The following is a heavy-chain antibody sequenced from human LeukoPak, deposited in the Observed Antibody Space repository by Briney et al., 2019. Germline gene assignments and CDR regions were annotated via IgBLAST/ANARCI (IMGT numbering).Heavy chain of an antibody. D-gene: IGHD4-11*01. CDR3: ARVGYSNSYDY. CDR1: GYTFTNFD. CDR2: MNPNSGNA. V-gene: IGHV1-8*03. Sequence: ASMKVSCKASGYTFTNFDINWVRQATGQGLEWMGWMNPNSGNAGYAQKFQDRVTITWDASISTAYMDLSSLRSEDTAVYYCARVGYSNSYDYWGQGTLVTVSS. J-gene: IGHJ4*02.